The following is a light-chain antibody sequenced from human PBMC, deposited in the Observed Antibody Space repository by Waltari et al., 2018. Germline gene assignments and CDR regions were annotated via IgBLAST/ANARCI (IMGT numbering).Light chain of an antibody. J-gene: IGKJ1*01. CDR1: QILPTSDGNTY. V-gene: IGKV2-30*01. CDR3: MQGSHRPRT. Sequence: DVVMTQSPLSLPVTLGQPASISCRSSQILPTSDGNTYFSWFHQRPGQSPRRLIYKVSNRDSGVPDRFSGSGSGTDFTLKISRVEAEDVGVYYCMQGSHRPRTFGQGTKVEIK. CDR2: KVS.